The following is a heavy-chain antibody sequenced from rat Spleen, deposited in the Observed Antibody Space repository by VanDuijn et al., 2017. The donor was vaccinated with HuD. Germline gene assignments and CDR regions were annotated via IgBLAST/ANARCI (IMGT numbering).Heavy chain of an antibody. J-gene: IGHJ2*01. D-gene: IGHD1-6*01. CDR3: ATAGTIVYYGIGGFDY. CDR1: GFSFSKYG. Sequence: EVQLVESGGGLVPPGRSLKLSCATSGFSFSKYGMQWIRQTPTKGLEWVASISPSGGSTYYRDSVKGRFTISRDNAKSTLYLQMDSLRSEDTATYYCATAGTIVYYGIGGFDYWGQGVMVTVSS. CDR2: ISPSGGST. V-gene: IGHV5-19*01.